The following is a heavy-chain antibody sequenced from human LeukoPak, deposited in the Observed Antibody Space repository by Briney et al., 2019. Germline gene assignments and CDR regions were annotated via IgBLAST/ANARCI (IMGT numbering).Heavy chain of an antibody. J-gene: IGHJ4*02. CDR3: ASRNSPYYYFDY. D-gene: IGHD1-14*01. V-gene: IGHV3-11*04. CDR1: GFTFSDYF. Sequence: GGSLRLSCAASGFTFSDYFMSWIRQAPGKGLELGSYISTSGSTIYYADSVKGRFTISRDNAKNSLYLQMNSLRAEDTAVYYCASRNSPYYYFDYWAREPWSPPPQ. CDR2: ISTSGSTI.